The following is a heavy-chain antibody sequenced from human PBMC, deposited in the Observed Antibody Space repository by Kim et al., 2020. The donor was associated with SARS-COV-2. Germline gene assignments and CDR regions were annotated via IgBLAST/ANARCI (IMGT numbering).Heavy chain of an antibody. CDR2: IYPGDSDT. V-gene: IGHV5-51*01. CDR3: ARAAGLEYSSSWYGDYYYYGLYV. Sequence: GESLKISCKGSGYSFTSYWIGWVRQMPGKGLEWMGIIYPGDSDTRYSPSFQGQVTISADKSISTAYLQWSSLKASDTAMYYCARAAGLEYSSSWYGDYYYYGLYVWVQGTTVTVSS. J-gene: IGHJ6*02. CDR1: GYSFTSYW. D-gene: IGHD6-13*01.